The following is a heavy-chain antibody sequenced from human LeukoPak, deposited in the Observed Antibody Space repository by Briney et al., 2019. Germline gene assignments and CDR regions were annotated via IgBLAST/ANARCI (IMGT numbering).Heavy chain of an antibody. D-gene: IGHD5-18*01. CDR3: AKSSSRLDTSSFEY. CDR2: IRYDGSNK. J-gene: IGHJ4*02. V-gene: IGHV3-30*02. Sequence: GGSLRLSCAASGFTFSSYGILWVRQAPGKGLEWVTFIRYDGSNKYADSVKGRFTISRDNSKNVLYLQMNSLRAEDTALYYCAKSSSRLDTSSFEYWGQGTLVTVSS. CDR1: GFTFSSYG.